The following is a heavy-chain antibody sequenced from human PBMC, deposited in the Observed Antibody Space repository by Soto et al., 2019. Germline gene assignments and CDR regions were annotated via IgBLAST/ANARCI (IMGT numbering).Heavy chain of an antibody. CDR3: ARDWTDYDGSAALDGFDI. Sequence: QVQLVQSGAEVKKPGTSVKVSCKASGYTFTSYGISWARQAPGQGLEWMGWISTYNGNTNYVQKLQGRVTMTTDTSTSTAYLDLRSLRSDDTAVYYCARDWTDYDGSAALDGFDIWGQGTMVTVSS. CDR2: ISTYNGNT. CDR1: GYTFTSYG. D-gene: IGHD3-10*01. J-gene: IGHJ3*02. V-gene: IGHV1-18*01.